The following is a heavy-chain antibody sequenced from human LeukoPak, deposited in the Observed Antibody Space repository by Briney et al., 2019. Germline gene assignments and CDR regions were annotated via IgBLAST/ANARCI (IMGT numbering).Heavy chain of an antibody. J-gene: IGHJ4*02. CDR1: EFTFTHYG. V-gene: IGHV3-48*04. Sequence: GGSLRLSGATTEFTFTHYGMDWVRQAPGKGLEWVSYISGDTRTIYYADSVKGRFTISRDNAKNSVYLQMNSLRAEDTAVYYCARGGATKTFDYWGQGTLVSVSS. CDR3: ARGGATKTFDY. CDR2: ISGDTRTI. D-gene: IGHD1-26*01.